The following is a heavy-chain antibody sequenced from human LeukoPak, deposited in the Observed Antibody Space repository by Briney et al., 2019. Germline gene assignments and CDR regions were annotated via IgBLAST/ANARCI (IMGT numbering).Heavy chain of an antibody. CDR1: GGSISDYY. V-gene: IGHV4-4*07. J-gene: IGHJ4*02. CDR2: IYTSGST. CDR3: ARAGSSSWSSYFDY. D-gene: IGHD6-13*01. Sequence: SETLSLTCTVSGGSISDYYWSWIRQPVGKGLEWMGRIYTSGSTYYNPSLKSRVTISVDTSKNQFSLKLSSVTAADTAVYYCARAGSSSWSSYFDYWGQGTLVTVSS.